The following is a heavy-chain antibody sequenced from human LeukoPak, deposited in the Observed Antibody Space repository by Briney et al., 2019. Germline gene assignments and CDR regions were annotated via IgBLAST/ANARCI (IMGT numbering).Heavy chain of an antibody. Sequence: GGSLRLSCAASGFTFSSYSFNFVRQVPGEGLEWVSSITTTFYTYYTDSVKGRFTISRDKPKNSMSLQINSLRAEDTAVYYCARVGYGGSPSPPYYFDYSGAGTLVTVSS. D-gene: IGHD4-23*01. V-gene: IGHV3-21*01. CDR2: ITTTFYT. CDR3: ARVGYGGSPSPPYYFDY. CDR1: GFTFSSYS. J-gene: IGHJ4*02.